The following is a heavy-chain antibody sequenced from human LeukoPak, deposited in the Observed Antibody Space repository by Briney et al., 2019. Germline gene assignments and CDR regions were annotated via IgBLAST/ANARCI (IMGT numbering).Heavy chain of an antibody. CDR3: ARGDKVGDTMSLLGALGDY. D-gene: IGHD3-10*02. Sequence: ASVKVSCKASGYTFTSYDINWVRQATGQGLEWMGWMNPNSGNTGYAQKFQGRVTMTRNTSISTAYMELSSLRSEDTAVYYCARGDKVGDTMSLLGALGDYWGQGTLVTVSS. J-gene: IGHJ4*02. CDR2: MNPNSGNT. CDR1: GYTFTSYD. V-gene: IGHV1-8*01.